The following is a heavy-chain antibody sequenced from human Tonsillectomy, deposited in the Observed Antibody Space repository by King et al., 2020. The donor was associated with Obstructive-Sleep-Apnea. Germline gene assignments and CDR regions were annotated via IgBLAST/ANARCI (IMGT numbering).Heavy chain of an antibody. CDR3: STEDD. V-gene: IGHV3-15*01. CDR2: IKSKTNGGTT. J-gene: IGHJ4*02. CDR1: GFTFSNAW. Sequence: GQLVESGGGLVKPGGFLRLSCAASGFTFSNAWMSWVRQAPGRGLEWVGRIKSKTNGGTTDYAAPVKGRFSISRDDSKNTLYLQMNSLKIEDTAIYYCSTEDDWGQGTLVTVSS.